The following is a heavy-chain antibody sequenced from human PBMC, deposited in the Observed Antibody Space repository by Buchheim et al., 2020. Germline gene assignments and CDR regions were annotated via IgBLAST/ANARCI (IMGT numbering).Heavy chain of an antibody. CDR1: GFTFSSYG. J-gene: IGHJ4*02. CDR2: ISYDGSNK. CDR3: ARSGGSSGYFDHFDY. V-gene: IGHV3-30*03. Sequence: QVQLVESGGGVVQPGRSLRLSCAASGFTFSSYGMHWVRQAPGKGLEWVAVISYDGSNKYYADSVKGRFTISRDNSKNTLYLQMSRLRAEDTAVYYCARSGGSSGYFDHFDYWGQGTL. D-gene: IGHD3-22*01.